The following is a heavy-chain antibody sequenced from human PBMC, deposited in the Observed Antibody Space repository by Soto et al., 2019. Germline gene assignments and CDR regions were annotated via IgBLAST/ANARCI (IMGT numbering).Heavy chain of an antibody. D-gene: IGHD6-6*01. V-gene: IGHV3-72*01. Sequence: GGSLRLSCAASGFTFSDHYMDWVRQAPGKGLEWVGRTRNKANTYTTEYAASVKGRFTISRDDSKNSLYLQMNSLKTEETAVYYCARVIATRPEYYYYNYMDVWGKGTTVTVSS. CDR2: TRNKANTYTT. CDR3: ARVIATRPEYYYYNYMDV. CDR1: GFTFSDHY. J-gene: IGHJ6*03.